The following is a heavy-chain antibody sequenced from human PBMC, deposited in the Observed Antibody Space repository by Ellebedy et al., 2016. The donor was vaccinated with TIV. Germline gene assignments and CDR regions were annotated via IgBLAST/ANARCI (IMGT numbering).Heavy chain of an antibody. V-gene: IGHV4-31*02. CDR2: IYYSGST. CDR3: ARGIFGVVIDDYFDY. Sequence: SWVRQAPGKGLEWIGYIYYSGSTYYNPSLKSRVTISVDTSKNQFSLKLSSVTAADTAVYYCARGIFGVVIDDYFDYWGQGTLVTVSS. J-gene: IGHJ4*02. D-gene: IGHD3-3*01.